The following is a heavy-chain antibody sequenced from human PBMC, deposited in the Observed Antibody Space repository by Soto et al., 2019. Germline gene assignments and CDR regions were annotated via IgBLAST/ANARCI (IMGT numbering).Heavy chain of an antibody. CDR3: ARQHNNWFDP. Sequence: SETLSLTCTVSGGSISSGDYYWSWIRQPPGKGLEWIGYIYYSGSTYSNPSLKSRVTISVDTSKNQFSLKLSSVTAADTAVYYCARQHNNWFDPWGQGTLVTVSS. CDR2: IYYSGST. J-gene: IGHJ5*02. V-gene: IGHV4-30-4*01. CDR1: GGSISSGDYY.